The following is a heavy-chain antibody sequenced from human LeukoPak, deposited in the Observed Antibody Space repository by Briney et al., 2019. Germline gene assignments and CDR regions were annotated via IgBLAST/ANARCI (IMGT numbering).Heavy chain of an antibody. J-gene: IGHJ4*02. CDR1: GFTISSDA. CDR2: ISGSNT. V-gene: IGHV3-23*01. D-gene: IGHD5-18*01. Sequence: HPGGSLRLSCAASGFTISSDALTWVRLAPGKGLECVSGISGSNTYYAESVKGRFTISRDDSNNMLYLQMNSLRAEDTAVYYCAKRRSRNTGPFDYWGQGTLVTASP. CDR3: AKRRSRNTGPFDY.